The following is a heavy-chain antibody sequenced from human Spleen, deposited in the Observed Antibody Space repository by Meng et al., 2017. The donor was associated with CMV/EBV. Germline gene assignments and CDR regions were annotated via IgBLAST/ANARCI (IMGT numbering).Heavy chain of an antibody. J-gene: IGHJ3*02. V-gene: IGHV4-59*11. CDR3: ARVGPIVVVPALDAFDI. D-gene: IGHD2-2*01. CDR1: GGSIRIHY. CDR2: IYYSGST. Sequence: SETLSRTCTVSGGSIRIHYWSWIRQPPGKGLEWIGYIYYSGSTSYNPSLKSRLIISVDTSKNQFSLKLTSVTAADTAVYSCARVGPIVVVPALDAFDIWGQGTMVTVSS.